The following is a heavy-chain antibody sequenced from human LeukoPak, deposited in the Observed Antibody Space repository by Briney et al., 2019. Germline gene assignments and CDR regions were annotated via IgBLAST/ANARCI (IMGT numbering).Heavy chain of an antibody. CDR2: INPNSGGT. CDR3: ARDSVVTDHFDN. V-gene: IGHV1-2*02. D-gene: IGHD2-21*02. CDR1: GYTFTGYY. Sequence: ASVKVSCKASGYTFTGYYMHWVRHAPRQRLEWMVWINPNSGGTNYAQKFHGRVTMTRDTSISTAYIELSRLRSAATAVYYCARDSVVTDHFDNWGEGTLVTVSS. J-gene: IGHJ4*02.